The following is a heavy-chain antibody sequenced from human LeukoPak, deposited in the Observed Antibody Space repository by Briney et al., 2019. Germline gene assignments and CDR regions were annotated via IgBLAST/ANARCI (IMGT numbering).Heavy chain of an antibody. CDR1: GGSISSGGYY. J-gene: IGHJ6*02. Sequence: SETLSLTCTVSGGSISSGGYYWSWIRQPPGKGLEWIGYIYYSGSTNYNPSLKSRVTISVDTSKNQFSLKLSSVTAADTAVYYCARSGHYGSGSFWGPYYYGMDVWGQGTTVTVSS. V-gene: IGHV4-61*08. D-gene: IGHD3-10*01. CDR2: IYYSGST. CDR3: ARSGHYGSGSFWGPYYYGMDV.